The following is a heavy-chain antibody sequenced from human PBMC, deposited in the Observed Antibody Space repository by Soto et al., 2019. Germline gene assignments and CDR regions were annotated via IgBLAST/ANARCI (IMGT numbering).Heavy chain of an antibody. Sequence: SLRLSCAASGFPFSRYWMSWVRQTPGEGLEWVANIKQDGSEKYYVDSVKGRFTISKDNPSNSLSLEMNSLKAEDTGVYYCARVPWGGIAAPTIYSSDMDVSGQRTTVTVSS. CDR2: IKQDGSEK. D-gene: IGHD2-15*01. CDR1: GFPFSRYW. J-gene: IGHJ6*02. CDR3: ARVPWGGIAAPTIYSSDMDV. V-gene: IGHV3-7*01.